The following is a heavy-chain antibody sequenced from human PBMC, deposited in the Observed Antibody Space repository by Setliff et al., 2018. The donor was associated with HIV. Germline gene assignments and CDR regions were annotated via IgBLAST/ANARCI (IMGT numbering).Heavy chain of an antibody. CDR2: MNPNSGNT. CDR1: GYTFTSYD. Sequence: ASVKVSCKASGYTFTSYDINWVRQATGQGLEWMGWMNPNSGNTGYAQKFQGRVTMTRNTSISTAYMELSSLRSEDTAVYYCARAQQQLVLPSFYYYYYMDVWGKVTTVTVSS. D-gene: IGHD6-13*01. V-gene: IGHV1-8*02. CDR3: ARAQQQLVLPSFYYYYYMDV. J-gene: IGHJ6*03.